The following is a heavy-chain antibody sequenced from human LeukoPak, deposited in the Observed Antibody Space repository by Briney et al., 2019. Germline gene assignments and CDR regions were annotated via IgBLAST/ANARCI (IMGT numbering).Heavy chain of an antibody. CDR3: ARIESGYYGSGSYYLGVEYYFDY. CDR2: INPNSGGT. D-gene: IGHD3-10*01. J-gene: IGHJ4*02. V-gene: IGHV1-2*02. Sequence: ASVKVSCKASGYTFTDYYMHWVRQAPGQGLEWMGWINPNSGGTNYAQKFQGRVTMTRDTSISTAYMELSRLRSDDTAVYYCARIESGYYGSGSYYLGVEYYFDYWGQGTLVTVSS. CDR1: GYTFTDYY.